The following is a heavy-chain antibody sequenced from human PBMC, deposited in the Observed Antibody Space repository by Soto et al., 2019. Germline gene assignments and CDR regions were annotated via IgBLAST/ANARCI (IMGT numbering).Heavy chain of an antibody. D-gene: IGHD5-12*01. Sequence: QVQLVQSGAEVKKPGSSVKVSCKASGGTFSSYAISWVRQAPGQGLEWMVGIIPIFGTANYAQKFQGRVTITADESTSTAYLELSSLRSEDTAVYYCACRTRWLQARIDYWGQGTLVTVSS. V-gene: IGHV1-69*12. CDR2: IIPIFGTA. J-gene: IGHJ4*02. CDR1: GGTFSSYA. CDR3: ACRTRWLQARIDY.